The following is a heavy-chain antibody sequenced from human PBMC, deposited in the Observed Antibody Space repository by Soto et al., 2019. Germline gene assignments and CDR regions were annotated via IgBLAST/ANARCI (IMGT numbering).Heavy chain of an antibody. Sequence: QVQLVESGGGLVKPGGSLRLSCAASGFTFSDYYMSWIRQAPGKGLEWVSHISGSGSTIYFADSVKGRFTLSRGNAKNSLVLQMERLRAEGPAGYYWAREWRKRSFFGLLQHRGPGTRGNGSS. CDR1: GFTFSDYY. J-gene: IGHJ4*03. CDR2: ISGSGSTI. CDR3: AREWRKRSFFGLLQH. D-gene: IGHD1-26*01. V-gene: IGHV3-11*01.